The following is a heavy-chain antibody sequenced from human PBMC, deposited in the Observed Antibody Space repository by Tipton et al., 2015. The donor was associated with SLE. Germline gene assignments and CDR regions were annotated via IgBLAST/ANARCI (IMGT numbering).Heavy chain of an antibody. V-gene: IGHV3-48*03. CDR1: GFTFDDYA. CDR3: AKQYSGSYMSFYYYGMDV. Sequence: GSLRLSCAASGFTFDDYAMHWVRQAPGKGLEWVSYISSSGSTIYYADSVKGRFTISRDNAKNTLYLQMNSLRAEDTAVYYCAKQYSGSYMSFYYYGMDVWGQGTTVTVSS. CDR2: ISSSGSTI. J-gene: IGHJ6*02. D-gene: IGHD1-26*01.